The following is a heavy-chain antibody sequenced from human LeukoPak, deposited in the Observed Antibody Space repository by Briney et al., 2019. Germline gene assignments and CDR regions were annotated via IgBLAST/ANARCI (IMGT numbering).Heavy chain of an antibody. CDR2: ISDSGGST. Sequence: GGSLRLSCAASGFTFSNYAMSWVRQAPGKGLEWVSDISDSGGSTYYSDSVKGRFTISRDNSKNTLYLRMDTLGADDTAVYHCAKARETSAFYRYFDYWGQGTLVTVSS. CDR1: GFTFSNYA. CDR3: AKARETSAFYRYFDY. D-gene: IGHD3-22*01. V-gene: IGHV3-23*01. J-gene: IGHJ4*02.